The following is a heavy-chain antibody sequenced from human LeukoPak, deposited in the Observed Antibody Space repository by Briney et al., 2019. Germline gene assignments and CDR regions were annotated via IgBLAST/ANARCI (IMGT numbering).Heavy chain of an antibody. CDR2: INWSGGST. J-gene: IGHJ4*02. Sequence: GGSLRLSCTASGFAFDEHGMSWVRQGPGKGLEGVSGINWSGGSTGYADPVRGRFTISRDNAKNYLYLQMDSLRAEDTALYYCARAPITSPFYFDYWGQGTLVTVSS. CDR3: ARAPITSPFYFDY. D-gene: IGHD2-2*01. V-gene: IGHV3-20*04. CDR1: GFAFDEHG.